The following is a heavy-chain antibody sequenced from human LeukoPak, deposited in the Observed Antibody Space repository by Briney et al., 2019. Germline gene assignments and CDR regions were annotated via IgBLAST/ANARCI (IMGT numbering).Heavy chain of an antibody. J-gene: IGHJ4*02. V-gene: IGHV3-30*03. CDR2: ISYDGSNK. D-gene: IGHD1-26*01. CDR1: GFTFSSYG. Sequence: GRSLRLSCAASGFTFSSYGMHWVRQAPGKGLEWVAVISYDGSNKYYADSVKGRFTISRDNSKNTLYLQMNSLRAEDTAVYYCARGRTSSGYFDYWGQGTLVTVSS. CDR3: ARGRTSSGYFDY.